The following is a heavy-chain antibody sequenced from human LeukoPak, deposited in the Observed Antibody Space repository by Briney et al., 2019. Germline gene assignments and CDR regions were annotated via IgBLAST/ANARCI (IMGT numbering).Heavy chain of an antibody. D-gene: IGHD5-24*01. V-gene: IGHV1-46*01. CDR2: IYPRDGST. J-gene: IGHJ4*02. CDR3: ARDQDGFDY. CDR1: GYTFTSNY. Sequence: ASVKVSCKASGYTFTSNYIHWVRQAPGQGLEWMGMIYPRDGSTSYAQKFQGRVTVTGDTSTSTVQMELSGLRSEDTAVYYCARDQDGFDYWGQGTLVTVSS.